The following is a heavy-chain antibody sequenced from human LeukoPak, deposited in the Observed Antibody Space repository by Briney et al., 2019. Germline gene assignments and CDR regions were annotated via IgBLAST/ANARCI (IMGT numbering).Heavy chain of an antibody. V-gene: IGHV3-48*01. Sequence: GGSLGLSCAASGFIFSSYSMNWVRQAPGKGLEWVSYISRSTNTIYYADSVKGRFTISRDNAKNSLYLQMHSLRAEDTAVYYCARDSFASYDYWGQGTLVTVSS. CDR3: ARDSFASYDY. D-gene: IGHD2-2*01. CDR1: GFIFSSYS. CDR2: ISRSTNTI. J-gene: IGHJ4*02.